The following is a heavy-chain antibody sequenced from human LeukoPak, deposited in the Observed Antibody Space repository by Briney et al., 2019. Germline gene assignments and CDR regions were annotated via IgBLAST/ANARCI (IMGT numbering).Heavy chain of an antibody. CDR3: VRDWDHFDFDS. J-gene: IGHJ5*01. D-gene: IGHD3-9*01. V-gene: IGHV3-74*01. CDR2: IKGDGSHT. Sequence: GGSLRLSCAASGFTFSNYWMHWVRQAPGKGLVWVSRIKGDGSHTIYADSVKGRFTISRDNAKNTLYLQMRSLRAEDTAVYYCVRDWDHFDFDSWGQGALVTVSS. CDR1: GFTFSNYW.